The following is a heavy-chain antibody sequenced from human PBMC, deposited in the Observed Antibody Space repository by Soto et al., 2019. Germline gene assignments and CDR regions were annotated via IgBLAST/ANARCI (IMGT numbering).Heavy chain of an antibody. D-gene: IGHD1-26*01. CDR1: GGSISSYY. J-gene: IGHJ4*02. CDR2: IYYSGST. V-gene: IGHV4-59*01. CDR3: ARRYGGNFDY. Sequence: QVQLQESGPGLVKPSETLSLTCTVSGGSISSYYWSWIRQPPGKGLEWIGYIYYSGSTNYNPSLNSRCTRAVDSSRGRSSRRLGSWTAADTAVYYCARRYGGNFDYWGQGTLVTVSS.